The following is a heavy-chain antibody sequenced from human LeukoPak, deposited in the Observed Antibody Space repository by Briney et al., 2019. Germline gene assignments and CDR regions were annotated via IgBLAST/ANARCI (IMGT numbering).Heavy chain of an antibody. D-gene: IGHD5-18*01. Sequence: ASVKVSCKAFGGTFSSYAISWVRQAPGQGLEWMGIINPSGGSTSYAQKFQGRVTMTRDTSTSTVYMELSSLRSDDTAVYYCAREAPEAGYSYGYYYYGMDVWGQGTTVTVSS. V-gene: IGHV1-46*01. J-gene: IGHJ6*02. CDR3: AREAPEAGYSYGYYYYGMDV. CDR1: GGTFSSYA. CDR2: INPSGGST.